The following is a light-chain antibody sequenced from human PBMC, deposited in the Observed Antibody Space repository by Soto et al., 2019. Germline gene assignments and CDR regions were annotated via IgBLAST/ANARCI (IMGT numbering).Light chain of an antibody. CDR3: QQFGLSPT. Sequence: EIVLTQSPGTLSLSPVERATLSGMASQSVPRSYLAWYQQKPGQAPRLLIYGASTRATGFPARFSGSGSGTEFTLTISRLEPEDFAVYYCQQFGLSPTFGGGTKVDIK. J-gene: IGKJ4*01. CDR2: GAS. V-gene: IGKV3-20*01. CDR1: QSVPRSY.